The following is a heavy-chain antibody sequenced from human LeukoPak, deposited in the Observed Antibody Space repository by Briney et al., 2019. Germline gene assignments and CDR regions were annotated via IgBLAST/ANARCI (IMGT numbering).Heavy chain of an antibody. V-gene: IGHV3-11*01. CDR2: IIISGSTI. CDR3: ARRRVSQLNCAFDI. CDR1: AFTFSDYC. J-gene: IGHJ3*02. D-gene: IGHD2-2*01. Sequence: GGSLRLSCAPAAFTFSDYCMSCVRQAPGEGLEWVSYIIISGSTIYYADSVKGRFTHSKKKAKNSLYLEMNRLRDWDTGVYYCARRRVSQLNCAFDIWRQGTMVSVRS.